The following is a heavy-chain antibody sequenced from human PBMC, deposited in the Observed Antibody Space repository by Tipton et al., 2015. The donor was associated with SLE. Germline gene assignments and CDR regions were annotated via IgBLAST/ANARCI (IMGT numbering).Heavy chain of an antibody. CDR3: ARAGAFLTGYYDY. J-gene: IGHJ4*02. V-gene: IGHV4-59*01. CDR1: GGSFSGYY. CDR2: IYYSGST. D-gene: IGHD3-9*01. Sequence: TLSLTCAVCGGSFSGYYWSWIRQPPGKGLEWIGYIYYSGSTNYNPSLKSRVTISVDTSKNQFSLKLSSVTAADTAVYYCARAGAFLTGYYDYWGQGTLVTVSS.